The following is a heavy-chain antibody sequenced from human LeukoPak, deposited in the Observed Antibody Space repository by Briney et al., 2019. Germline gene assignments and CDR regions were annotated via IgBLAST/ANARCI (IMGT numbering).Heavy chain of an antibody. D-gene: IGHD5-12*01. J-gene: IGHJ4*02. CDR1: GGSISTASYY. V-gene: IGHV4-61*02. CDR2: IHISVST. Sequence: PSETLSLTCTVSGGSISTASYYWSWIRQPAGGGLEWIGRIHISVSTNYNPSLKSRVTISIDTSKNQFFLKLSLVTAADTAVYYCTTGGGYDAFDNWGQGTLVTVSS. CDR3: TTGGGYDAFDN.